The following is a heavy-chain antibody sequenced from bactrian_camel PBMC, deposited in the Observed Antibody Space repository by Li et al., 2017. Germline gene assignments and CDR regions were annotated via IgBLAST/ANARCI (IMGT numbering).Heavy chain of an antibody. J-gene: IGHJ6*01. CDR1: GFTFSSYD. D-gene: IGHD1*01. V-gene: IGHV3S40*01. CDR2: INSGGGST. CDR3: AADRAGCDDTWASRGGPRAGFDY. Sequence: QLVESGGGLVQPGGSLRLSCAASGFTFSSYDMSWVRQAPGKGLEWVSAINSGGGSTYYADSVKGRFTISRDNAKNTLYLQMNSLIPEDTATYYCAADRAGCDDTWASRGGPRAGFDYWGQGTQVTVS.